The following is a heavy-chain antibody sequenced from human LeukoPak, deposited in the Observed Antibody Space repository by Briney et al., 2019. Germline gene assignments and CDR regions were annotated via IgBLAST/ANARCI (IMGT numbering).Heavy chain of an antibody. CDR1: GFSFSRYW. D-gene: IGHD1-1*01. V-gene: IGHV3-74*01. J-gene: IGHJ4*02. CDR2: INSDGSST. CDR3: ARDQDGMGTIMDL. Sequence: GGSLRLSCAASGFSFSRYWMHWVRQAPGEGLMWVSRINSDGSSTWYADSVKGRFTISRDNARNTLSLQMSSLGVEDTALYYCARDQDGMGTIMDLWGQGTQVIVSS.